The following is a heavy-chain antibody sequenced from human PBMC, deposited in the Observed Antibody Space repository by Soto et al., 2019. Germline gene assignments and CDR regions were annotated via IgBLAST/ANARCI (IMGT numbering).Heavy chain of an antibody. J-gene: IGHJ6*02. CDR2: IYYSGST. V-gene: IGHV4-61*01. CDR1: GGSVSSGSYY. D-gene: IGHD5-18*01. CDR3: ARDYGYSYGAYYYYYGMDV. Sequence: SETLSLTCIVSGGSVSSGSYYWSWIRQPPGKGLEWIGYIYYSGSTNYNPSLKSRVTISVDTSKNQFSLKLSSVTAADTAVYYCARDYGYSYGAYYYYYGMDVWGQGTTVTVSS.